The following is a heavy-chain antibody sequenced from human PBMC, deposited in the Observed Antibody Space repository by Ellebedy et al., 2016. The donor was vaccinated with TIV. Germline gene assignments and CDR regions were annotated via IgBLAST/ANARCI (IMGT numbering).Heavy chain of an antibody. J-gene: IGHJ6*02. D-gene: IGHD5-18*01. V-gene: IGHV3-23*01. CDR2: ISSSGSLT. CDR3: AKYGYPADFGMEV. Sequence: GESLKISXAASGFTFSRFAMSWVRQAPGKGLEWVSGISSSGSLTYYVDPVKGRFTISRDKSKNTLYLQMNSLRVEDTALYYCAKYGYPADFGMEVWGQGTTVIV. CDR1: GFTFSRFA.